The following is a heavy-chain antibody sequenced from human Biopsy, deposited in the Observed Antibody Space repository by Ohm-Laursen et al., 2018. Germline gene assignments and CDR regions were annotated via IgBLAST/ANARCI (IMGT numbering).Heavy chain of an antibody. CDR2: INHSGRT. Sequence: GTLSLTCAVYGESFNGYYWSWIRQTPGKRLEWIGEINHSGRTNYNPSLKSRVTISVDTSKNQFSLKVRSVTAADTAVYYCVRGVDYYDPYHYYALDVWGQGTTVTVSS. CDR1: GESFNGYY. J-gene: IGHJ6*02. V-gene: IGHV4-34*01. D-gene: IGHD3-22*01. CDR3: VRGVDYYDPYHYYALDV.